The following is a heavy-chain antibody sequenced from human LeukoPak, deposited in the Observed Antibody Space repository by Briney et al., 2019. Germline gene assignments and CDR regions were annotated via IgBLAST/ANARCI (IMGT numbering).Heavy chain of an antibody. CDR3: ASKNCSSTSCYTEHAFDI. CDR2: IYHSGST. V-gene: IGHV4-38-2*02. CDR1: GGSISRGYY. D-gene: IGHD2-2*02. J-gene: IGHJ3*02. Sequence: SETLSLTCTVSGGSISRGYYWGWIRQPPGKGLEWIGSIYHSGSTYYNPSLKSRVTISVDTSKNQFSLKLSSVTAADTAVYYCASKNCSSTSCYTEHAFDIWGQGTMVTVSS.